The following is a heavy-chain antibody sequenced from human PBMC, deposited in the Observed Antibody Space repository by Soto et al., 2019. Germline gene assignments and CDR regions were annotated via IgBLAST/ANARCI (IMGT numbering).Heavy chain of an antibody. CDR2: VSAYNGNT. J-gene: IGHJ4*02. V-gene: IGHV1-18*01. Sequence: QVQLVQSGAEVKKPGASARVSCKASGYTFTSYGITWVRQAPGQGLEWMGWVSAYNGNTKSAQKFQGRVTMTTDTSTSTAYMELRSLRSDDTAVHYCARDVGGRNSGSDPHYFDNWGQGTLVTVSS. D-gene: IGHD1-26*01. CDR1: GYTFTSYG. CDR3: ARDVGGRNSGSDPHYFDN.